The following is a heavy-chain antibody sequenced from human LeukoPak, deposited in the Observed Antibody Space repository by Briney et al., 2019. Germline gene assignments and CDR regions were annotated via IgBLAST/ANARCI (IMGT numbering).Heavy chain of an antibody. CDR3: AREYSSGWRYYYYYMDV. J-gene: IGHJ6*03. CDR1: GFTFSSYW. Sequence: GGSLRLSCTASGFTFSSYWMTWVRQAPGKGLEWVANIKEDGSEKGYADSVKGRFTISRDNSKNTLYLQMNSLRAEDTAVYYCAREYSSGWRYYYYYMDVWGKGTTVTVSS. V-gene: IGHV3-7*03. D-gene: IGHD6-19*01. CDR2: IKEDGSEK.